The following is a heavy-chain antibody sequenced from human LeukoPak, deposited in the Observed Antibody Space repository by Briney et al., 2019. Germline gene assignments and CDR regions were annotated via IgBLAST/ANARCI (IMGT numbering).Heavy chain of an antibody. J-gene: IGHJ4*02. CDR1: GYTFTTYD. CDR3: ARARGATTQFSY. CDR2: MNPNSGYT. Sequence: ASVKVSCKASGYTFTTYDINWVRQATGQGLEWMGWMNPNSGYTGYAQKFQGRVTITRDTSISTAYMELSSLRSDDTAVYYCARARGATTQFSYWGQGTLVTVSS. V-gene: IGHV1-8*03. D-gene: IGHD1-26*01.